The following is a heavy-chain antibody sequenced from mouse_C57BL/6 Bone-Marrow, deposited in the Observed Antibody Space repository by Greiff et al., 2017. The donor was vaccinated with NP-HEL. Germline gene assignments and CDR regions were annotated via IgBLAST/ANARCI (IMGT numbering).Heavy chain of an antibody. CDR3: ARAEGNPGGFAY. CDR1: GYTFTDYT. V-gene: IGHV1-78*01. J-gene: IGHJ3*01. Sequence: VQGVESDAELVKPGASVKISCKVSGYTFTDYTIHWMKQRPEQGLEWIGYIYPRDGSTKYNEKFKGKATLTADKSSSTAYMQLNSLTSEDSAVYFCARAEGNPGGFAYWGQGTLVTVSA. CDR2: IYPRDGST. D-gene: IGHD2-1*01.